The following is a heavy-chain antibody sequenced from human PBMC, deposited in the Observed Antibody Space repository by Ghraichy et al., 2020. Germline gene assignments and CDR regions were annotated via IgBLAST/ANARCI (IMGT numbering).Heavy chain of an antibody. CDR2: ISAYNGNT. V-gene: IGHV1-18*01. CDR1: GYTFTSYG. Sequence: ASVKVSCKASGYTFTSYGISWVRQAPGQGLEWMGWISAYNGNTNYAQKLQGRVTMTTDTSTSTAYMGLRSLRSDDTAVYYCARAYGRYYDSSGHGIDYWGQGTLVTVSS. D-gene: IGHD3-22*01. J-gene: IGHJ4*02. CDR3: ARAYGRYYDSSGHGIDY.